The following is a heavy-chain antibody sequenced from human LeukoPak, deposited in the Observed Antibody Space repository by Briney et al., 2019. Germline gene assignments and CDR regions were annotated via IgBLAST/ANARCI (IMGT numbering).Heavy chain of an antibody. CDR3: ARDLPSDY. J-gene: IGHJ4*02. CDR1: GFAFSIYA. V-gene: IGHV3-48*01. CDR2: ISSGSSTV. Sequence: GRSLRLSCVASGFAFSIYAMSWVRQAPGKGLEWVSYISSGSSTVYYADSVKGRFTISRDNAKNSLYLRMSSLGAGDTAVYYCARDLPSDYWGQGTLVTVSS.